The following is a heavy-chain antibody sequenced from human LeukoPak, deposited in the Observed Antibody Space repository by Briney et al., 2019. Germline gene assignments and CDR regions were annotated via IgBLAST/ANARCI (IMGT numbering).Heavy chain of an antibody. Sequence: ASVKVSCKASGYTFTSYDINWVRQATGQGLEWMGWMNPNSGNTGYAQKFQGRVTITRNTSISTAYMELSSLRSEDTAVYYCARGRRASIAARNWFDPWGQGTLVTVSS. D-gene: IGHD6-6*01. V-gene: IGHV1-8*03. CDR3: ARGRRASIAARNWFDP. CDR1: GYTFTSYD. J-gene: IGHJ5*02. CDR2: MNPNSGNT.